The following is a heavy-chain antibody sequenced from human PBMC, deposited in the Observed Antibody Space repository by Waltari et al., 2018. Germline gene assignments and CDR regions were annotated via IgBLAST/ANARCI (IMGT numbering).Heavy chain of an antibody. J-gene: IGHJ6*02. CDR2: IYYSGST. V-gene: IGHV4-59*01. D-gene: IGHD4-17*01. CDR3: ARVGSYGGVYYYYYYGMDV. CDR1: GGSISSYY. Sequence: QVQLQESGPGLVKPSETLSLTCTVSGGSISSYYWSWIRQPPGQGLEWIGYIYYSGSTNNNPALKSRVTISVDTSKNQFSLKLSSVTAADTAVYYCARVGSYGGVYYYYYYGMDVWGQGTTVTVSS.